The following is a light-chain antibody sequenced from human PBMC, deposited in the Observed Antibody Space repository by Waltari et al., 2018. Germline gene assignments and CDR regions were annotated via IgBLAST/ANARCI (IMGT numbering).Light chain of an antibody. V-gene: IGKV3-20*01. CDR1: QSVGRT. J-gene: IGKJ1*01. CDR2: GAS. CDR3: QHYVRLPVT. Sequence: IVLTQSPGTLSLSPGERATLSCRASQSVGRTLAWYQKRPDQAPRLLIYGASTRATAIPDRFSGSGSGTDFSLTISRLEPEDFAVYYCQHYVRLPVTFGQGTTVEIK.